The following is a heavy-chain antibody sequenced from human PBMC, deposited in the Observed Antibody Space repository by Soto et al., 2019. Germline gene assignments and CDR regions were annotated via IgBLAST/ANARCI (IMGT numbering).Heavy chain of an antibody. Sequence: EVQLVESGGGLVQPGGSLRLCCAASGFTFSSYSMNWVRQAPGKGLEWVSYISSSSSTIYYADSVKGRFTISRDNAKNSLYLQMNSLRAEDTAVYYCARFSSSWDNWFDPSGQGTLVTVSS. V-gene: IGHV3-48*01. CDR1: GFTFSSYS. CDR3: ARFSSSWDNWFDP. J-gene: IGHJ5*02. CDR2: ISSSSSTI. D-gene: IGHD6-13*01.